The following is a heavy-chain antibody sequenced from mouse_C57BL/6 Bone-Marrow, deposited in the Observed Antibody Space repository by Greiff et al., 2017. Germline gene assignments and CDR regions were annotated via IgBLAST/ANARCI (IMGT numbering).Heavy chain of an antibody. J-gene: IGHJ2*01. CDR3: ARGSRPAYYFDY. CDR1: GYTFTDYY. V-gene: IGHV1-19*01. D-gene: IGHD2-4*01. CDR2: INPYNGGT. Sequence: EVQLQQSGPVLVKPGASVKMSCKASGYTFTDYYMNWVKQSHGKSLEWIGVINPYNGGTSYNQKFKGKATLTVDKSSSTAYMELNSLTSEDSAVYYCARGSRPAYYFDYWGQGTTLTVSS.